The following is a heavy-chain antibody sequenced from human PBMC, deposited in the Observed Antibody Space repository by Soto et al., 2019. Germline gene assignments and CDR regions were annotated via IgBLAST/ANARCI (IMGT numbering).Heavy chain of an antibody. CDR3: FRGSDYCGPWGGDY. V-gene: IGHV3-74*01. Sequence: EVQLVESGGDLVQPGGSLRLSCAASGFTFSFYWMHWVRQAPGKGLVWVSHINSDGSITSYAESVKGRFTIFRDNAKNTLYLQRNRLGAGGTVVYYCFRGSDYCGPWGGDYWGQGSLVTVSS. J-gene: IGHJ4*02. CDR2: INSDGSIT. D-gene: IGHD4-17*01. CDR1: GFTFSFYW.